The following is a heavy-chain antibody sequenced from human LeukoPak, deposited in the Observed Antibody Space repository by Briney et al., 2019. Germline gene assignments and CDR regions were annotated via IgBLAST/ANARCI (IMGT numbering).Heavy chain of an antibody. V-gene: IGHV4-59*01. D-gene: IGHD6-13*01. J-gene: IGHJ4*02. CDR2: IYYSGTT. CDR3: ARGLGGSWYYFDY. CDR1: GVSISSYY. Sequence: SETLSLTCTVSGVSISSYYLTWIRQPPGKGLEWIGIIYYSGTTNYNPSLKSRVTISVDTSKNQFSLKLSSVTAADTAVYYCARGLGGSWYYFDYWGQGALVTVSS.